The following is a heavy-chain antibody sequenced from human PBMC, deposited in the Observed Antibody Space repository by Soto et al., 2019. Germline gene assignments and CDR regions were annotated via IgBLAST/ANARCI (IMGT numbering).Heavy chain of an antibody. CDR2: IYPADSDT. CDR1: GYNFANYW. CDR3: ERAHSNGWYQHFDF. J-gene: IGHJ4*02. Sequence: GESLKISCQGSGYNFANYWIAWVRQIPGKGLEWMGVIYPADSDTRYGPSFQGHVTISADMSINTAYLEWSSLKASDTAIYYCERAHSNGWYQHFDFWRQLHLVIVSS. D-gene: IGHD6-19*01. V-gene: IGHV5-51*01.